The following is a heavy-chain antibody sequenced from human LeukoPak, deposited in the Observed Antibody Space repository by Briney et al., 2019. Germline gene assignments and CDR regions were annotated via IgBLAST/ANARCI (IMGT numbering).Heavy chain of an antibody. D-gene: IGHD2-2*01. Sequence: PSETLSLTCTVSGGSISSGSYFWNWIRQPAGKGLEWIGRIYTSGSTNYNPSLKSRVTISVDTSKNQFSLKLSSVTAADTALYYCARGDCSSTICYSPMDVWGKGTTVTVSS. V-gene: IGHV4-61*02. CDR3: ARGDCSSTICYSPMDV. CDR1: GGSISSGSYF. J-gene: IGHJ6*03. CDR2: IYTSGST.